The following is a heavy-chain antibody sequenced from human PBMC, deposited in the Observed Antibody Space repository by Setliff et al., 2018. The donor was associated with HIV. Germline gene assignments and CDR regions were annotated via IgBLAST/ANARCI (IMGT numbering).Heavy chain of an antibody. Sequence: SETLSLTCTVSGGSVTSSTYYWGWIRQPPGKGLEWIGNIYSTGSGRTYYSPSLKSRVTVSVDTSKNQFSLKLRSVTAADRAVYYCAREIQFSATTYYYYYMDDWGRGTTVTVSS. V-gene: IGHV4-39*07. CDR2: IYSTGSGRT. CDR1: GGSVTSSTYY. CDR3: AREIQFSATTYYYYYMDD. J-gene: IGHJ6*03. D-gene: IGHD5-18*01.